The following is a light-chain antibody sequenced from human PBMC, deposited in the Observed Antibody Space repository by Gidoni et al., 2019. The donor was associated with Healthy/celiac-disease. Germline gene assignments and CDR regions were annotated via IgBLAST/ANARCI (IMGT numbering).Light chain of an antibody. V-gene: IGKV1-8*01. J-gene: IGKJ1*01. CDR1: QGISSY. CDR3: QQYYSYPRT. CDR2: AAS. Sequence: ALRITQSPSSLSASTGDRVTITCRASQGISSYLAWYQQKPGNAPKLLIYAASTLQSGVPSRFSGSGSGTDFTLTISCLQSEDFATYYCQQYYSYPRTFGQGTKVEIK.